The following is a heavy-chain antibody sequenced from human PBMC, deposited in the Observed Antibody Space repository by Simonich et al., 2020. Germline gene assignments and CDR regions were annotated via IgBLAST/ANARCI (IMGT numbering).Heavy chain of an antibody. CDR3: ARDAAGDY. Sequence: EVQLVESGGGLVKPGGSLRLSCAASGFTFSSYSMNWVRQAQVKGLEAVSSISCSSSYIYYADTVKGRFTTTRDNAKNSLYLQMNSLRAEETAVYYCARDAAGDYWGQGTLVTVSS. CDR1: GFTFSSYS. CDR2: ISCSSSYI. J-gene: IGHJ4*02. D-gene: IGHD6-13*01. V-gene: IGHV3-21*01.